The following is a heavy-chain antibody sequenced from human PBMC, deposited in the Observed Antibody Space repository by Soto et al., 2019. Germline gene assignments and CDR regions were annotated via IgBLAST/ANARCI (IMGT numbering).Heavy chain of an antibody. D-gene: IGHD1-1*01. V-gene: IGHV3-30-3*01. CDR3: AREGRNPSLRSSNCLDH. CDR2: FSYDGIYK. CDR1: GFNFSDYA. J-gene: IGHJ4*02. Sequence: QVQLAESGGGVVQPGRSLRLSCGTSGFNFSDYAMHWVRQAPGKGPEYVAVFSYDGIYKFYADSVKGRFTISRDNSKNTLYLEMNNLRVEDTAVYFCAREGRNPSLRSSNCLDHWGQGTLVTVSS.